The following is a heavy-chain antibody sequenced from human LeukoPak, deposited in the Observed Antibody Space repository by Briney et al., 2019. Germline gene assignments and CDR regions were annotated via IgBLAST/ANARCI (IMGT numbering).Heavy chain of an antibody. J-gene: IGHJ6*02. V-gene: IGHV3-23*01. CDR3: AKDPHESLYYYYGMDV. Sequence: PGGSLRLSCAASGFTFSSYAMSWVRQAPGKGLEWVSAISGSGGSTYYADSVKGRFTISRDNSKNALYLQMNSLRAEDTAVYYCAKDPHESLYYYYGMDVWGQGTTVTVSS. CDR1: GFTFSSYA. CDR2: ISGSGGST.